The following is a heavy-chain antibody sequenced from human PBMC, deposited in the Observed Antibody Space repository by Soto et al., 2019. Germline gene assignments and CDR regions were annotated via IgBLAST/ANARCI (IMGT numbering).Heavy chain of an antibody. CDR2: ISVYNSHT. CDR3: VRDYFNVYADYEGSYYFDD. J-gene: IGHJ4*02. V-gene: IGHV1-18*04. CDR1: GYSFTSYG. Sequence: ASVKVSCKASGYSFTSYGISWVRQAPGQGLEWMGWISVYNSHTRSAQKFQGRVIMTTDTSTSTAYMELRSLRSDDTAVYYCVRDYFNVYADYEGSYYFDDWGQGTPVTVSS. D-gene: IGHD3-16*01.